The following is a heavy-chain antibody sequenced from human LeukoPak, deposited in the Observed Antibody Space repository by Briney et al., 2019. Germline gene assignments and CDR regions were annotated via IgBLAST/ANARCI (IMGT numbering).Heavy chain of an antibody. V-gene: IGHV1-18*01. Sequence: ASVKVPCKASGYTFTSYGISWVRQAPGQGLEWMGWISAYNGNTNYAQKLRGRVTMTTDTSTSTAYMELRSLRSEDTAMYYCASGTTYYYGSGRGYYMDVWGKGTTVTVSS. D-gene: IGHD3-10*01. CDR1: GYTFTSYG. CDR2: ISAYNGNT. CDR3: ASGTTYYYGSGRGYYMDV. J-gene: IGHJ6*03.